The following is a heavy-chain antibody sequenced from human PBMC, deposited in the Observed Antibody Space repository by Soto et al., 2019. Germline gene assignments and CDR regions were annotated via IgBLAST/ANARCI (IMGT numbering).Heavy chain of an antibody. CDR1: GFTFSSYS. V-gene: IGHV3-21*01. D-gene: IGHD6-19*01. CDR2: ISSSSSYI. J-gene: IGHJ4*02. Sequence: GGSLRLSCAASGFTFSSYSMNWVRQAPGKGLEWVSSISSSSSYIYYADSVKGRFTISRDNAKNSLYLHMNSLRAEDTAVYYCARERSGWGLDYWGQGTLVTVSS. CDR3: ARERSGWGLDY.